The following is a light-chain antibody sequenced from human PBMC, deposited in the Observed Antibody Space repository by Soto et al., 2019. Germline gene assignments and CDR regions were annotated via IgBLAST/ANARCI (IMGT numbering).Light chain of an antibody. CDR1: QSVGSN. J-gene: IGKJ1*01. Sequence: MTQSPATLSVSPGERATLSCRASQSVGSNLAWYQQKPGKAPELLIYAASTLQSGVPSRFSGSGSGTDFTLTISCLQSEDFATYYCQQYYSFPWTFGQGTKVDIK. CDR2: AAS. CDR3: QQYYSFPWT. V-gene: IGKV1-8*01.